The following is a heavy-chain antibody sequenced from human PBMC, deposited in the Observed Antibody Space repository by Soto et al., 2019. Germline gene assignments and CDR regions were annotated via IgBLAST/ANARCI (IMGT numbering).Heavy chain of an antibody. CDR1: GFTFSSYG. Sequence: LRLSFAASGFTFSSYGMHWVRQAPGKGLEWVAVISYDGSNKYYADSVKGRFTISRDNSKNTLYLQMNSLRAEDAAVYYCAKDLVGATYYYYGMDVWGQGTTVTVSS. CDR3: AKDLVGATYYYYGMDV. D-gene: IGHD1-26*01. J-gene: IGHJ6*02. CDR2: ISYDGSNK. V-gene: IGHV3-30*18.